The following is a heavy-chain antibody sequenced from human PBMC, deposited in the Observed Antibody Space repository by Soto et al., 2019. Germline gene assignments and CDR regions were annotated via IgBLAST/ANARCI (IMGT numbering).Heavy chain of an antibody. CDR3: AHRPTYCTTGVCNTADHFDY. V-gene: IGHV2-5*02. CDR2: IYWDDDT. CDR1: GFSLSTSGVG. Sequence: QITLKESGPTLVKPTQTLTLTCTFSGFSLSTSGVGVGWIRQPPGKALEWLALIYWDDDTRYSPSLKSRLTITKDTSKNQVVLTMTNMDPVDTATYYCAHRPTYCTTGVCNTADHFDYWGQGTLVTVSS. J-gene: IGHJ4*02. D-gene: IGHD2-8*01.